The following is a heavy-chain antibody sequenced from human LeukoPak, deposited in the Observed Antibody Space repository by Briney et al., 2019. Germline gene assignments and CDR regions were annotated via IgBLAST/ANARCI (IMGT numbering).Heavy chain of an antibody. CDR2: IDYSGST. CDR1: GGSISSYY. Sequence: SETLSLTCTVSGGSISSYYWSWIRQPPGKGLEWIGYIDYSGSTNYNPSLKSRVTISVDTSKDQFSLRLSSVTAADTAVYYCATTTVTRHYYYYGMDVWGQGTTVTVSS. J-gene: IGHJ6*02. CDR3: ATTTVTRHYYYYGMDV. V-gene: IGHV4-59*08. D-gene: IGHD4-17*01.